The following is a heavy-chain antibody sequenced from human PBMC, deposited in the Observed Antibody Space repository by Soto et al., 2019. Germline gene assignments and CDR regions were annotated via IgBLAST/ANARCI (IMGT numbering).Heavy chain of an antibody. CDR1: SGSFSGYY. CDR2: ISQSGNT. Sequence: SETLSLTCSIYSGSFSGYYWSWIRQPPGKGLEWIGEISQSGNTNYSPSLKSRVSISIDTSKKQFSLNLASVSAADTAVYYCARAPKVSGSSQTRPDFWGQGNLVT. CDR3: ARAPKVSGSSQTRPDF. J-gene: IGHJ4*02. D-gene: IGHD6-6*01. V-gene: IGHV4-34*01.